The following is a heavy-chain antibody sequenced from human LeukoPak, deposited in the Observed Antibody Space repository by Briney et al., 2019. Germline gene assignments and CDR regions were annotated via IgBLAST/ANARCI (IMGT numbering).Heavy chain of an antibody. D-gene: IGHD3-16*01. CDR3: AGRRVLDASFDY. Sequence: GGSLRLSCAASGFTVSNNYMSWARQAPGKGLEWVSVIYSGDNTYYVESVKGRSTISRDNSNNTLFLQMNRLRAEDTAVYYCAGRRVLDASFDYWGQGTLVTVSS. CDR1: GFTVSNNY. V-gene: IGHV3-66*02. J-gene: IGHJ4*02. CDR2: IYSGDNT.